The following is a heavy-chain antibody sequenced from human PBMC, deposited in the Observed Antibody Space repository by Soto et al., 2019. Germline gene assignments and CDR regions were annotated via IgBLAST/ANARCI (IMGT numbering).Heavy chain of an antibody. D-gene: IGHD3-3*01. CDR1: GGTFSSYA. Sequence: ASVKVSCKASGGTFSSYAISWVRQAPGQGLEWMGGIIPIFGTANYAQKFQGRVTITADKSTSTAYMELSSLRSEDTAVYYCARSGSRVLEWLPWFDPWGQGTLVTVSS. CDR3: ARSGSRVLEWLPWFDP. V-gene: IGHV1-69*06. CDR2: IIPIFGTA. J-gene: IGHJ5*02.